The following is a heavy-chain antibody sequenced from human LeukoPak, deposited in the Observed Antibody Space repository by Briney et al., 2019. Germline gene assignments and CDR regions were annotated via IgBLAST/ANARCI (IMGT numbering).Heavy chain of an antibody. CDR1: GGSISSYY. CDR3: ASNTGTVFDY. Sequence: SETLSLTCTVSGGSISSYYWSWIRQPAGKGLEWIGRIYTSGSTNYNPSLKSRVTISLDLSKHQFSLNLTSVTAADTAVYHCASNTGTVFDYWGQGALVTVSS. D-gene: IGHD7-27*01. V-gene: IGHV4-4*07. CDR2: IYTSGST. J-gene: IGHJ4*02.